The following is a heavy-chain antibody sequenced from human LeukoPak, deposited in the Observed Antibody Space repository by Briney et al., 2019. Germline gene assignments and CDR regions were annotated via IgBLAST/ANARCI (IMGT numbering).Heavy chain of an antibody. J-gene: IGHJ4*02. CDR3: ARDPGLSY. V-gene: IGHV1-2*02. CDR2: INPNSGGT. CDR1: GGTFSSYA. D-gene: IGHD3-16*01. Sequence: ASVKVSCKASGGTFSSYAISWVRQAPGQGLEWMGWINPNSGGTNYAQKFQGRVTMTRDTSISTAYMELSRLRSDDTAVYYCARDPGLSYWGQGTLVTVSS.